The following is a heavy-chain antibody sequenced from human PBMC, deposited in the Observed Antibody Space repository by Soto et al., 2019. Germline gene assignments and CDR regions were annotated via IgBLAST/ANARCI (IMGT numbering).Heavy chain of an antibody. D-gene: IGHD5-18*01. CDR3: ARDSGPQLWPYDAFDI. Sequence: SVKVSCKASGGTFSSYAISWVRQAPGQGLEWTGGIIPIFRTANYAQKFQGRVTITADESTSTAYMELSSLRSEDTAVYYCARDSGPQLWPYDAFDIWGQGTMVTVSS. J-gene: IGHJ3*02. V-gene: IGHV1-69*13. CDR1: GGTFSSYA. CDR2: IIPIFRTA.